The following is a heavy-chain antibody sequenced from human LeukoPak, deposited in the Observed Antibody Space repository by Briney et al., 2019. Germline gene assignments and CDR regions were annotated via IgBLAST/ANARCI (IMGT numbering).Heavy chain of an antibody. CDR1: GGSFSGYY. D-gene: IGHD6-19*01. CDR3: ARRRVRNWFDP. V-gene: IGHV4-34*01. J-gene: IGHJ5*02. CDR2: INHSGST. Sequence: SETLSLTCAVYGGSFSGYYWSWIRQPPGKGLEWIGEINHSGSTNYNPSLKGRVTISVDTSKNQFSLKLSSVTAADTAVYYCARRRVRNWFDPWGQGTLVTVSS.